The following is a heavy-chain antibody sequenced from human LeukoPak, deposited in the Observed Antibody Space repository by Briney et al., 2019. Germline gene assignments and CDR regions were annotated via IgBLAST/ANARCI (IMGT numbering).Heavy chain of an antibody. D-gene: IGHD6-6*01. Sequence: SVKVSCKASGGTFSSYAISWVRQAPGQGLEWMGGIIPIFGTANYAQKFQGRVTITADKSTSTAYMELSSLRSEDTAVYYCASHSSSKRYYFDYWGQGTLVTVSS. CDR1: GGTFSSYA. CDR2: IIPIFGTA. J-gene: IGHJ4*02. CDR3: ASHSSSKRYYFDY. V-gene: IGHV1-69*06.